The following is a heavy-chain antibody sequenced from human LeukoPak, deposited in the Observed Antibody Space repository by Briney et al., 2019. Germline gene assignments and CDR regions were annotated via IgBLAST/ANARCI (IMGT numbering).Heavy chain of an antibody. CDR2: ISYDGSNK. Sequence: PGGSLRLSCAASGFTFSSYGMHWVRQAPGKGLEWVAVISYDGSNKYYADSVKGRFTISRDNSKNTLYRQMNSLRAEDTAVYYCAKDKGYCSGGSCYGGGDWGQGTLVTVSS. CDR1: GFTFSSYG. J-gene: IGHJ4*02. CDR3: AKDKGYCSGGSCYGGGD. V-gene: IGHV3-30*18. D-gene: IGHD2-15*01.